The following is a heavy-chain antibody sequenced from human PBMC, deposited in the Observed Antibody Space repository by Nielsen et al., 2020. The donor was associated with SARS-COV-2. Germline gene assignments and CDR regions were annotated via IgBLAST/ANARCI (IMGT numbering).Heavy chain of an antibody. Sequence: WARQAPGQGLEWMGIINPSGGSTNYAQKFQGRVIMTRDTSTSTVYMNLSSLRFEDTAVYYCARDYYDSSGYYTITGVDYFDYWGQGTLVTVSS. D-gene: IGHD3-22*01. CDR3: ARDYYDSSGYYTITGVDYFDY. CDR2: INPSGGST. J-gene: IGHJ4*02. V-gene: IGHV1-46*01.